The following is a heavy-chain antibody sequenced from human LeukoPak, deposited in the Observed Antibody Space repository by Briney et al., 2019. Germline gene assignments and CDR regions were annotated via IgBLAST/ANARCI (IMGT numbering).Heavy chain of an antibody. CDR3: ARREGGIAAASDY. J-gene: IGHJ4*02. V-gene: IGHV3-23*01. CDR2: MSADSATT. CDR1: GFNFGSYS. D-gene: IGHD6-13*01. Sequence: GGSLRLSCAASGFNFGSYSMTWVRQAPGKGLEWVSVMSADSATTFYADSVKGRFTISRDNAKNSLYLQMNRLRAEDTAVYYCARREGGIAAASDYWGQGTLVTVSS.